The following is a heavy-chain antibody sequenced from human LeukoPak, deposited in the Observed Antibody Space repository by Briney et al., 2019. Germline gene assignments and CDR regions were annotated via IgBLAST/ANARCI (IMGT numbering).Heavy chain of an antibody. D-gene: IGHD4-17*01. CDR3: ARDHGMTTVTTDAFDI. J-gene: IGHJ3*02. V-gene: IGHV3-66*02. CDR2: IYSGGST. Sequence: GGSLRLSCAASGFTDSSNYMSWVRQAPGKGLEGVSVIYSGGSTYYADSVKGRFTISRDNSKNTLYLQMNSLRAEDTAAYYCARDHGMTTVTTDAFDIWGQGTMVTVSS. CDR1: GFTDSSNY.